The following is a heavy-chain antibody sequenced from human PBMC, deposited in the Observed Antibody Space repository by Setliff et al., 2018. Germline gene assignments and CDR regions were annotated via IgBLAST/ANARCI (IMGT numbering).Heavy chain of an antibody. CDR2: IYHSETT. V-gene: IGHV4-38-2*02. J-gene: IGHJ4*02. CDR1: GYSISSGYY. D-gene: IGHD5-12*01. Sequence: SETLSLTCTVSGYSISSGYYWGWIRQPPGKGLEWIANIYHSETTYYNPSLKSRVTMSLDTSTNQFSLRLSSVTAADTAVYYCARGRDGYNDFDYWGQGTLVTVSS. CDR3: ARGRDGYNDFDY.